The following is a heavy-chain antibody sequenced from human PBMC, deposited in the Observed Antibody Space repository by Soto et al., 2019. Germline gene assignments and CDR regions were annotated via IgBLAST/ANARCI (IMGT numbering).Heavy chain of an antibody. D-gene: IGHD3-22*01. J-gene: IGHJ6*02. CDR1: GGSISSHY. V-gene: IGHV4-59*08. CDR2: IYDSVKT. Sequence: SETLSLTCTVSGGSISSHYWTWIWIRQLPGRGLEWVGYIYDSVKTKYNPSLKSRVTISVDTSKNQFSLKLSSVTAADSAVYYCARHGRNTMIAQLRHYAMDVWGQGATVTVSS. CDR3: ARHGRNTMIAQLRHYAMDV.